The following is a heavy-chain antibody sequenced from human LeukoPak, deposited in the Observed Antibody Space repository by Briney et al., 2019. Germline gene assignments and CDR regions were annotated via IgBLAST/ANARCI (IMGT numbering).Heavy chain of an antibody. V-gene: IGHV3-23*01. Sequence: PGGSLRLSCAASGSTFSSYVMSWVRQAPGKGLECVSAISGSGGSTYYADSVKGRFTISRDNSKNTLYLQMNSLRAEDTAVYYCAKDRKTCSSTSCYTFPGCWFDPWGQGTLVTVSS. J-gene: IGHJ5*02. CDR3: AKDRKTCSSTSCYTFPGCWFDP. CDR1: GSTFSSYV. D-gene: IGHD2-2*02. CDR2: ISGSGGST.